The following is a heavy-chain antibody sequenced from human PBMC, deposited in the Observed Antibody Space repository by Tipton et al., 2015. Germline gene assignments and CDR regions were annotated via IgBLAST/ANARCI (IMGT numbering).Heavy chain of an antibody. J-gene: IGHJ4*02. Sequence: SLRLSCVASGFTFTNYWMSWVRQAPGKGPEWVANIKTDGSDEYYVDSVKGRFTISRDNSKNTLYLQMNSLRAEDTAVYYCARVNSSSSETPSYYFDYWGQGTLVTVSS. CDR2: IKTDGSDE. D-gene: IGHD6-6*01. CDR3: ARVNSSSSETPSYYFDY. CDR1: GFTFTNYW. V-gene: IGHV3-7*01.